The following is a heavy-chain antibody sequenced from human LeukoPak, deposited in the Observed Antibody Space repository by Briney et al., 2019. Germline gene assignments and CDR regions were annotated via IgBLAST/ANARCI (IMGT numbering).Heavy chain of an antibody. Sequence: GGSLRLSCAASGCTFSSYWMDWVCQAPGKGLVWVSRINTDGSSTSYADSVKGRFTISRDNAKNTLYLQMNSLRAEDTAVYYCARGDYGGNPNWFDPWGQGTLVTVSS. D-gene: IGHD4-23*01. CDR3: ARGDYGGNPNWFDP. J-gene: IGHJ5*02. CDR1: GCTFSSYW. V-gene: IGHV3-74*01. CDR2: INTDGSST.